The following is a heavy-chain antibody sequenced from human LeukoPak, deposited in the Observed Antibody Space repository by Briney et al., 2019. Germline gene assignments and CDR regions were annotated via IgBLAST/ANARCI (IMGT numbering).Heavy chain of an antibody. CDR1: GFTFSSFG. Sequence: HPRRSLRLSCAASGFTFSSFGMHWVRQAPGKGLEWVSIISYDGINKYFSDSVKGRFTISRDNSKNTLYLQMNSLRREDTAVYYCAKDMDVEAAGFSFDYWGQGTLVTVSS. J-gene: IGHJ4*02. D-gene: IGHD6-13*01. CDR2: ISYDGINK. V-gene: IGHV3-30*18. CDR3: AKDMDVEAAGFSFDY.